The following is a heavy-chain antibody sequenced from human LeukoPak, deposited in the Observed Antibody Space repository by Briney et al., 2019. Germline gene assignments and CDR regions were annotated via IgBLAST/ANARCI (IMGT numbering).Heavy chain of an antibody. CDR1: GFTFSSYA. J-gene: IGHJ3*02. D-gene: IGHD1-26*01. CDR2: ISGRGGST. CDR3: ARDWPSEWEQLPDYDAVDI. Sequence: PGGSLILSCAASGFTFSSYAMTWVRQPPGKGLEWVSTISGRGGSTYYADSVKGRFTISRDNSKNTVYLQMNSLRDEDAAVYHCARDWPSEWEQLPDYDAVDIWGQGTMVTVSS. V-gene: IGHV3-23*01.